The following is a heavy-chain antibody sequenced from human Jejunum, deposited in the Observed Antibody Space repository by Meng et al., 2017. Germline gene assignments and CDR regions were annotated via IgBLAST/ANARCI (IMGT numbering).Heavy chain of an antibody. V-gene: IGHV4-4*02. D-gene: IGHD2-15*01. CDR3: AKYSRGFDS. Sequence: QVQLQESGRGLVKPSGTLSLTCGVSGDSIGGSNWWSWVRQPPGKGLKWIGEIYHSGITYYNPSLKSRFTISVDKSKNQFSLRLSFVTAADTAVYYCAKYSRGFDSWGQGTLVTVSS. CDR2: IYHSGIT. J-gene: IGHJ4*02. CDR1: GDSIGGSNW.